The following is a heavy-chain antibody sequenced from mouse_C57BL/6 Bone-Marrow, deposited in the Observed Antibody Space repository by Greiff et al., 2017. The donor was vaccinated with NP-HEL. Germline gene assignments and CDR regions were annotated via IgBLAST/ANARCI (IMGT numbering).Heavy chain of an antibody. Sequence: EVQLMESGEGLVKPGGSLKLSCAASGFTFSSYAMSWVRQTPEKRLEWVAYISSGGDYIYYADTVKGRFTISRDNARNTLYLQMSSLKSEDTAMYYCTSSDYYGSSYDGFAYWGQGTLVTVSA. V-gene: IGHV5-9-1*02. D-gene: IGHD1-1*01. CDR1: GFTFSSYA. CDR2: ISSGGDYI. CDR3: TSSDYYGSSYDGFAY. J-gene: IGHJ3*01.